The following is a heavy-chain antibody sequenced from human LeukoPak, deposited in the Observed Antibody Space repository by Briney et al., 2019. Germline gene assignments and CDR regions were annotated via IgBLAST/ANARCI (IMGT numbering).Heavy chain of an antibody. D-gene: IGHD4-17*01. J-gene: IGHJ4*02. CDR3: ARDSYGDANFDT. V-gene: IGHV3-23*01. CDR1: GFTFSSYA. CDR2: ISGSVGTT. Sequence: GGSLRLSCAASGFTFSSYAMSWVRQAPGKGLEWVSAISGSVGTTYYADSVKGRFTISRDNSKNTLYLQMNSLRAEDTAVYYCARDSYGDANFDTWGQGTLVTVSS.